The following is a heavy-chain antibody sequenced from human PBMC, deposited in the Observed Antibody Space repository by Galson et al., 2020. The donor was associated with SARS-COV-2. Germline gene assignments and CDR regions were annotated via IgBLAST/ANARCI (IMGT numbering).Heavy chain of an antibody. V-gene: IGHV3-21*01. CDR1: GFTFSSYS. CDR2: ISSSSSYI. D-gene: IGHD6-13*01. Sequence: NSGGSLRLSCAASGFTFSSYSMNWVRQAPGKGLEWVSSISSSSSYIYYADSVKGRFTISRDNAKNSLYLQMNSLRAEDTAVYYCATLAAAGPDSYYCYGMDVWGQGTTVTVSS. J-gene: IGHJ6*02. CDR3: ATLAAAGPDSYYCYGMDV.